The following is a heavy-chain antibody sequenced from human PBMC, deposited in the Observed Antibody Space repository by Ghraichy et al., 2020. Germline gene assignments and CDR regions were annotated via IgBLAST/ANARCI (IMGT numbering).Heavy chain of an antibody. J-gene: IGHJ3*02. V-gene: IGHV3-9*01. CDR3: AKAESITIFGVVIRSGAFDI. CDR1: GFTFDDYA. Sequence: GGSLRLSCAASGFTFDDYAMHWVRQAPGKGLEWVSGISWNSGSIGYADSVKGRFTISRDNAKNSLYLQMNSLRAEDTALYYCAKAESITIFGVVIRSGAFDIWGQGTMVTVSS. CDR2: ISWNSGSI. D-gene: IGHD3-3*01.